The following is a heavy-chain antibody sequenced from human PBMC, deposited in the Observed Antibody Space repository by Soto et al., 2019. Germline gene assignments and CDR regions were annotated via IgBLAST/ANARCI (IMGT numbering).Heavy chain of an antibody. J-gene: IGHJ4*02. Sequence: PGGSLRLSCAASGFTFGDYAMQWVRQAPGKGLEWVSAISWNSSSIDYADSVKGRFTISRDNAKNSLYLQMNSLRAEDTALYYCAKPDTTSGWYVTTDYWGQGTRVTVSS. CDR3: AKPDTTSGWYVTTDY. V-gene: IGHV3-9*01. D-gene: IGHD6-19*01. CDR2: ISWNSSSI. CDR1: GFTFGDYA.